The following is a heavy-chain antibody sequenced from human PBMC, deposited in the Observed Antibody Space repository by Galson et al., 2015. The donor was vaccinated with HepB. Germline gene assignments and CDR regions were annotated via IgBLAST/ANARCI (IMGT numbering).Heavy chain of an antibody. J-gene: IGHJ6*02. CDR2: IVVGSGNT. CDR1: GFTFTSSA. D-gene: IGHD6-19*01. V-gene: IGHV1-58*02. CDR3: AAGIAVAGTFFTYYYYGMDV. Sequence: SVKVSCKASGFTFTSSAMQWVRQARGQRLEWIGWIVVGSGNTSYAQKFQERVTITRDMSTSTAYMELSSLRSEDTAVYYCAAGIAVAGTFFTYYYYGMDVWGQGTTVTVSS.